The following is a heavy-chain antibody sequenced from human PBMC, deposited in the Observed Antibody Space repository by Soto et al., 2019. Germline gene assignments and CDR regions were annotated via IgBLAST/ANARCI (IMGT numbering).Heavy chain of an antibody. J-gene: IGHJ4*02. D-gene: IGHD3-16*01. CDR3: ARDLREFGGALL. Sequence: SETLSLTCTVSGGSISSGGYYWSWIRQHPGKGLEWIGYIYYSGSTYYNPSLKSRVTISVDTSKNQFSLKLSSVTAADTAVYYCARDLREFGGALLWGQGTLVTVSS. CDR1: GGSISSGGYY. V-gene: IGHV4-31*03. CDR2: IYYSGST.